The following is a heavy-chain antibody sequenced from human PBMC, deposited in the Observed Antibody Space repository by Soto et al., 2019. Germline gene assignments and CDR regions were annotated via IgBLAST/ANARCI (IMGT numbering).Heavy chain of an antibody. CDR2: TFTGGST. CDR3: AKKPPSSIQGWAFGMDV. CDR1: GFSVTTNY. J-gene: IGHJ6*02. V-gene: IGHV3-53*02. Sequence: EVQLVETGGGLIQPGGSLRLSCLASGFSVTTNYIIWVRQPPGKGLKWVSTTFTGGSTHYADSVKGRFSISRDNSKNTVYLRMNNLRVEDTAVYYCAKKPPSSIQGWAFGMDVWGQGTTVSVSS. D-gene: IGHD1-26*01.